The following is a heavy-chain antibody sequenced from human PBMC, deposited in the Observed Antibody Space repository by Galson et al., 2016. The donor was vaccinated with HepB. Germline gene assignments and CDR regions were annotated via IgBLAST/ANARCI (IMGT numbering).Heavy chain of an antibody. J-gene: IGHJ4*02. Sequence: SLRLSCAASGFTFRSYGLHWVRQAPGKGLEWEAFIWYDGSKKYYADSVKGRFTISRDTSRNTLFLQMNTLSAEDTAVYYCARGDFYFDSSGYYPQGVFDHWGQGTLVTVSS. V-gene: IGHV3-33*01. CDR1: GFTFRSYG. CDR2: IWYDGSKK. D-gene: IGHD3-22*01. CDR3: ARGDFYFDSSGYYPQGVFDH.